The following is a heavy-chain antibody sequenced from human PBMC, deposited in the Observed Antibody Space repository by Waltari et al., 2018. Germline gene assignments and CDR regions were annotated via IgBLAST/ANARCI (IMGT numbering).Heavy chain of an antibody. CDR3: GRIAFGDDGGYFQH. CDR1: GGSISTNYN. J-gene: IGHJ1*01. V-gene: IGHV4-39*01. CDR2: MQYRGGT. D-gene: IGHD4-17*01. Sequence: QLQLQESGPGLVKPSETLSLTCTVSGGSISTNYNWGWIRQPPGKGLEWMGNMQYRGGTFYNPALKSRVTISLDTSKNQFSLKRSSVGAADTAVYFCGRIAFGDDGGYFQHWGQGTLVTVSS.